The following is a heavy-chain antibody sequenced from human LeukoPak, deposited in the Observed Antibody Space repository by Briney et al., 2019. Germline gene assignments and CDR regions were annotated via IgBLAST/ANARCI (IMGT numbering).Heavy chain of an antibody. D-gene: IGHD3-9*01. Sequence: GGSLRLSCAASGFTFSSYAMSWVRQAPGKGLEWVSYISSSGSTMYYADSVKGRFTISRDNAKNSLYLQMNSLRAEDTAVYYCARVEVDIYYYYMDVWGKGTTVTVSS. CDR3: ARVEVDIYYYYMDV. V-gene: IGHV3-48*04. CDR1: GFTFSSYA. J-gene: IGHJ6*03. CDR2: ISSSGSTM.